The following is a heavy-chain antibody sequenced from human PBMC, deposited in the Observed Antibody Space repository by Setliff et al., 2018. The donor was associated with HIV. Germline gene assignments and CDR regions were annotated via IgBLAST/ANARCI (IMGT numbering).Heavy chain of an antibody. V-gene: IGHV1-2*02. Sequence: ASVKVSCKASGYTFTGYYMHWVRQAPGQGLEWMGWINSNSGGTNYAQKFQGRVTMTRATSISTAYMELSSLRSDDTAVYFCARGATTAGLIDYWGQGTLVTVSA. D-gene: IGHD4-4*01. CDR1: GYTFTGYY. CDR3: ARGATTAGLIDY. CDR2: INSNSGGT. J-gene: IGHJ4*02.